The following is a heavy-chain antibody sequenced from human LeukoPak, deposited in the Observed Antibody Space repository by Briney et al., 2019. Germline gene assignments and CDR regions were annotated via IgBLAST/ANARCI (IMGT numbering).Heavy chain of an antibody. CDR1: GFTFSSYS. D-gene: IGHD5-12*01. V-gene: IGHV3-21*01. Sequence: GGSLRLSCAASGFTFSSYSMNWVRQAPGKGLEGVSSISSSSSYIYYADSVKGRFAISRDNAKNSLYLQMNSLRAEDTAVYYCASLYSGYDYWGQGTLVTVSS. CDR2: ISSSSSYI. CDR3: ASLYSGYDY. J-gene: IGHJ4*02.